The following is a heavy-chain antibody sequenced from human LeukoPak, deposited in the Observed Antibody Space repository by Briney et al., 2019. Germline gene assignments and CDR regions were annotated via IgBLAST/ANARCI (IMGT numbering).Heavy chain of an antibody. Sequence: PSETLSLTCTVSGGSISSGGYYWSWIRQHPGKGLEWIGYIYYSGSTYYNPSLKSRVTISVDTSKNQFSLKLSSVTAADTAVYYCAREYCSNGICYSAFDYWGQGTLVTVSS. CDR3: AREYCSNGICYSAFDY. CDR2: IYYSGST. J-gene: IGHJ4*02. CDR1: GGSISSGGYY. V-gene: IGHV4-31*03. D-gene: IGHD2-8*01.